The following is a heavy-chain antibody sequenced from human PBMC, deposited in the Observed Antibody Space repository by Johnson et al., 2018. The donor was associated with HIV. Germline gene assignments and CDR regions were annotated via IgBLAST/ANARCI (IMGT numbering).Heavy chain of an antibody. J-gene: IGHJ3*02. V-gene: IGHV3-30*03. Sequence: QEKLVESGGGVVQPGKSVTLSCVGSGLSFSNFGIHWVRQAPGKGLEWVAVISYDGSNKYYADSVKGRFTISRDNFKNTVYLQMNSLRAEDTAVYYCAREGSYYDSSGYLPLDAFDIWGQGTMVTVSS. CDR2: ISYDGSNK. CDR3: AREGSYYDSSGYLPLDAFDI. D-gene: IGHD3-22*01. CDR1: GLSFSNFG.